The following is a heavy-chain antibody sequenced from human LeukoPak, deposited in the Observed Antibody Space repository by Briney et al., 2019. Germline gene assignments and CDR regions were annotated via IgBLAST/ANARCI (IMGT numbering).Heavy chain of an antibody. CDR3: ARGSARITMIVVVPSSDY. D-gene: IGHD3-22*01. J-gene: IGHJ4*02. V-gene: IGHV3-48*01. CDR2: ISSSSSTI. Sequence: GGSLRLSCAASGFIVSTNYMSWVRQAPGKGLEWVSYISSSSSTIYYADSVKGRFTISRDNAKNSLYLQMNSLRAEDTAVYYCARGSARITMIVVVPSSDYWGQGTLVTVSS. CDR1: GFIVSTNY.